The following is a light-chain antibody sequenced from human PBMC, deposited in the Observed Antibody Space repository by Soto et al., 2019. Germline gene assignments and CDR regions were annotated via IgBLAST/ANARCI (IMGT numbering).Light chain of an antibody. J-gene: IGKJ2*01. CDR1: QGISSA. CDR2: DAS. CDR3: QHFNNYPYT. Sequence: AIQLTQSPSSLSASVGDRVTITCRASQGISSALAWYQQKPGKPPKSLIYDASSLESGVPSRFSGSGSGTDFTLTISSLQPEDFATYYCQHFNNYPYTFGQGTKLEIK. V-gene: IGKV1D-13*01.